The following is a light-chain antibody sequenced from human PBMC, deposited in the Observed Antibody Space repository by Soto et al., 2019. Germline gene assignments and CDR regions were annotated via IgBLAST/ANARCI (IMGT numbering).Light chain of an antibody. CDR3: QQSYTAPFP. CDR2: SAS. Sequence: DFQMTQSPSSLSASVGDRVSITCRASQSIGTSLNWYQQKPGKAPKLLIYSASTLQGGGPSRFSGSGSGTEFTLTISSLQPEDFATYYCQQSYTAPFPFGPGTKVDVK. V-gene: IGKV1-39*01. CDR1: QSIGTS. J-gene: IGKJ3*01.